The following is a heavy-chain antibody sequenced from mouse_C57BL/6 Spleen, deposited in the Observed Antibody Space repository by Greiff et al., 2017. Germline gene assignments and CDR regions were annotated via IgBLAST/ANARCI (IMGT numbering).Heavy chain of an antibody. CDR3: ARGARGYFDV. V-gene: IGHV1-80*01. D-gene: IGHD3-1*01. CDR2: IYPGDGDT. J-gene: IGHJ1*03. Sequence: VKLVESGAELVKPGASVKISCKASGYAFSSYWMNWVKQRPGKGLEWIGQIYPGDGDTNYNGKFKGKATLTADKSSSTAYMQLSSLTSEDSAVYFCARGARGYFDVWGTGTTVTVSS. CDR1: GYAFSSYW.